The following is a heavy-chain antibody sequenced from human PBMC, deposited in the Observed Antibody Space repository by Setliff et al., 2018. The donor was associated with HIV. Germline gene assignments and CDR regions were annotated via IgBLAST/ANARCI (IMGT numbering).Heavy chain of an antibody. V-gene: IGHV4-34*01. CDR1: GGSFSGYY. D-gene: IGHD6-19*01. Sequence: ETLSLTCAVYGGSFSGYYWSWIRQPPGKGLEWIGEINHSGSTNYNPSLKSRVTISVDTSKNQFSLKLSSVTAADTAVYSCARVRWLVRYFDYWGQGTLVTVSS. CDR2: INHSGST. J-gene: IGHJ4*02. CDR3: ARVRWLVRYFDY.